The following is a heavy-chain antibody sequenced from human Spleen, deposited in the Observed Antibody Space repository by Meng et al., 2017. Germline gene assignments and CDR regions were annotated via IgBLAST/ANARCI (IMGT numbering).Heavy chain of an antibody. Sequence: ASVKVSCKASGYTFPDYWLHWVRRAPGQGLEWMGRINPKSGGTHYAQRFQGRGTMTGDTSISTAYMELSGLRSDDTAMYYCARDEDISAAGKLFGDYWGQGTLVTVSS. J-gene: IGHJ4*02. CDR2: INPKSGGT. CDR3: ARDEDISAAGKLFGDY. V-gene: IGHV1-2*06. CDR1: GYTFPDYW. D-gene: IGHD6-13*01.